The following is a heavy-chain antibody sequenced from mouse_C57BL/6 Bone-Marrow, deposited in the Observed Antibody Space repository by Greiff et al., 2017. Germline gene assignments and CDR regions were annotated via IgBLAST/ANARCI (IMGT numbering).Heavy chain of an antibody. J-gene: IGHJ4*01. CDR1: GFSLTSYG. CDR3: ARSYYGSSHYYAMDY. Sequence: VKLMESGPGLVQPSQSLSITCTVSGFSLTSYGVHWVRQSPGKGLEWLGVIWSGGSTDYNAAFISRLSISKDNSKSQVFFKMNSLQADDTAIYYCARSYYGSSHYYAMDYWGQGTSVTVSS. D-gene: IGHD1-1*01. V-gene: IGHV2-2*01. CDR2: IWSGGST.